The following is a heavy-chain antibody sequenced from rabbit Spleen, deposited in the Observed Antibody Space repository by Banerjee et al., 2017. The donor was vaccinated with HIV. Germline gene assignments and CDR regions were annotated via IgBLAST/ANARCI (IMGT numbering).Heavy chain of an antibody. CDR3: ARDLPEIVGWNFGF. D-gene: IGHD1-1*01. Sequence: EQLEESGGGLVKPEGSLTLTCKASGVSFSDKDVMCWVRQAPGKGLEWIACINIVTGKDVYATWAKGRFTISRASSTTVFLQVTRLTVADTATYFCARDLPEIVGWNFGFWGPGTLVTVS. CDR1: GVSFSDKDV. V-gene: IGHV1S45*01. CDR2: INIVTGKD. J-gene: IGHJ3*01.